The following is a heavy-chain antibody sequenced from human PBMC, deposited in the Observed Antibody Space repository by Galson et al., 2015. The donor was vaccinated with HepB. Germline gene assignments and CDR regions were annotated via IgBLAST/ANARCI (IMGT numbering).Heavy chain of an antibody. Sequence: SVKVSCKASGDTFKKYSISWVRQAPGRGPEWMGGFSPVFATPTYAQSYRDRLTITADEVTRTVYMDLNSLRVDDTAVYYCARESGDSGTSYIYCMDVWGNGTSVTVSS. J-gene: IGHJ6*03. CDR1: GDTFKKYS. CDR2: FSPVFATP. CDR3: ARESGDSGTSYIYCMDV. V-gene: IGHV1-69*13. D-gene: IGHD2-15*01.